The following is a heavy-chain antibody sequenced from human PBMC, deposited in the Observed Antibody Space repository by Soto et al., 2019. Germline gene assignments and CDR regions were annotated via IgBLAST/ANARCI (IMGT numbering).Heavy chain of an antibody. CDR2: IKSKTDGGTT. J-gene: IGHJ4*02. V-gene: IGHV3-15*01. CDR1: GLTFSNAW. D-gene: IGHD1-26*01. CDR3: TTDYLGRYFDY. Sequence: GGSLRLSCAASGLTFSNAWMSWVRQAPGKGLEWVGRIKSKTDGGTTDYAAPVKGRFTISRDDSKNTLYLQMNSLKTEDTAVYYCTTDYLGRYFDYWGQGTLVTVSS.